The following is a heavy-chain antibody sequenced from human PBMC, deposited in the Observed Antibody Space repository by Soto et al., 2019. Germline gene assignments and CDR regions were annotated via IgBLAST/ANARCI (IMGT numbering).Heavy chain of an antibody. CDR3: AKDLMSYGDYMYYFDY. D-gene: IGHD4-17*01. J-gene: IGHJ4*02. V-gene: IGHV3-30*18. CDR2: ISYDGSNK. CDR1: GFTFSSYG. Sequence: GGSLRLSCAASGFTFSSYGMHWVRQAPGKGLEWVAVISYDGSNKYYADSVKGRFTISRDNSKNTLYLQMNSLRAEDTAVYYCAKDLMSYGDYMYYFDYWGQGTLVTVSS.